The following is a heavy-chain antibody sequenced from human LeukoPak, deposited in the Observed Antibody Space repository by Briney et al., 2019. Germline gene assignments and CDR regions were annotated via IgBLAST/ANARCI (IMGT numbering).Heavy chain of an antibody. Sequence: GGSLRLSCAASGFTFDDYAMHWVRQAPGKGLEWVSGISWNSGSIGYADSVKGRFTISRDNAKNSLYLQMNSLRAEDTALYYCAKDRYYYGSGSQTPWFDPWGQGTLVTVSS. CDR2: ISWNSGSI. J-gene: IGHJ5*02. D-gene: IGHD3-10*01. CDR3: AKDRYYYGSGSQTPWFDP. V-gene: IGHV3-9*01. CDR1: GFTFDDYA.